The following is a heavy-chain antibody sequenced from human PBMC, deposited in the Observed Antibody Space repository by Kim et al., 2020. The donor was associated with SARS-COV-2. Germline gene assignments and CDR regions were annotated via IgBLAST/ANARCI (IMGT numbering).Heavy chain of an antibody. J-gene: IGHJ4*02. Sequence: EQKFQGRVTITADESTSTAYMELSSLRSEDTAVYYCARSDGDYGDYLGRYWGQGTLVTVSS. CDR3: ARSDGDYGDYLGRY. V-gene: IGHV1-69*01. D-gene: IGHD4-17*01.